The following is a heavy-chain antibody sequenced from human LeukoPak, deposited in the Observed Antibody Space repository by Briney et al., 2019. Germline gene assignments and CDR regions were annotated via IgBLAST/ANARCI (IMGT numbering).Heavy chain of an antibody. V-gene: IGHV3-23*01. J-gene: IGHJ5*02. CDR1: GFTFSSYA. D-gene: IGHD1-26*01. CDR2: ISGSGFST. Sequence: GGSWRLSWAASGFTFSSYAMSWVGQAPGKGREWVSAISGSGFSTFYADSVKGRFTISRDNSKNTLDLQMNSLRVEDTAVYYCAKEEARWEWFDPWGQGTLVTVSS. CDR3: AKEEARWEWFDP.